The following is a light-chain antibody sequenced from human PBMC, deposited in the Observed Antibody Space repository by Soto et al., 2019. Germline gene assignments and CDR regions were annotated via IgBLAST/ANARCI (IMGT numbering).Light chain of an antibody. CDR3: QQSYSTPPIT. Sequence: DIQMTQSPSSLSASVGDRVTITCHEGQSISSYLNWYQQKPGKAPKLLIYAASSLQSGVPSRFSGSGSGTDFTLTISSLQPEDFATYYCQQSYSTPPITFGQGTRLEIK. V-gene: IGKV1-39*01. CDR2: AAS. CDR1: QSISSY. J-gene: IGKJ5*01.